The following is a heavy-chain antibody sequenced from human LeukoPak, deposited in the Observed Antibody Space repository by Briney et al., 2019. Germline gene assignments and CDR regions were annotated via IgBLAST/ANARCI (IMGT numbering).Heavy chain of an antibody. J-gene: IGHJ5*02. CDR3: ARVGGIVVVPAAANWFDP. CDR1: RGTQSSYA. D-gene: IGHD2-2*01. CDR2: INPTFGTA. Sequence: SGKYYSTPPRGTQSSYASKWRQPAPGQGLEWMGGINPTFGTANYAQKFQGRVTITADESTSTAYMELSSLRSEDTAVYYCARVGGIVVVPAAANWFDPWGQGTLVTVSS. V-gene: IGHV1-69*13.